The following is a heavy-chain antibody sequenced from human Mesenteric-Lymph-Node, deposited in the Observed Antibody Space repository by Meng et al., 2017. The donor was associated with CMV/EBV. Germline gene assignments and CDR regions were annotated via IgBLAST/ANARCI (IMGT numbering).Heavy chain of an antibody. CDR2: IKQDGSET. Sequence: GEFLKISCAASGFTFSSYWMTWVRPAPGKGLEWVANIKQDGSETYYVDPVKGQFTISRDNAKNSLYLQMNSLRAEDTAVYYCARAPHPCGRDCYLYYFDYWGQGTLVTVSS. CDR3: ARAPHPCGRDCYLYYFDY. CDR1: GFTFSSYW. D-gene: IGHD2-21*01. J-gene: IGHJ4*02. V-gene: IGHV3-7*01.